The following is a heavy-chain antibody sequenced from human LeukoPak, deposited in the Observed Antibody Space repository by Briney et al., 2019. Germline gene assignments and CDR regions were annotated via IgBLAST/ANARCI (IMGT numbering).Heavy chain of an antibody. D-gene: IGHD3-22*01. Sequence: SETLSLTCAVSGDSISSGGYSWSWIRQPPGKGLEWIGYIYHSGSTYYNPSLKSRVTISVDRSKNQFSLKLSSVTAADTAVYYCARDYGSGYGAFDIWGQGTMVTVSS. J-gene: IGHJ3*02. CDR2: IYHSGST. CDR3: ARDYGSGYGAFDI. V-gene: IGHV4-30-2*01. CDR1: GDSISSGGYS.